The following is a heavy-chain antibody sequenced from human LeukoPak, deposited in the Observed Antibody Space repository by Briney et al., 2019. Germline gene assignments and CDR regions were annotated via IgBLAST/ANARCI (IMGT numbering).Heavy chain of an antibody. V-gene: IGHV3-7*01. CDR2: MRQDGSEI. CDR1: GFPFNVQT. Sequence: GGSLRLSCAASGFPFNVQTMSRVRQAPGKGLDWVASMRQDGSEIYYVDSVKGRFTISRDNPKNSLYLQMSSLRAEDTAVYYCARGGATRGRFENWGQGTLVTVSS. J-gene: IGHJ4*02. D-gene: IGHD1-26*01. CDR3: ARGGATRGRFEN.